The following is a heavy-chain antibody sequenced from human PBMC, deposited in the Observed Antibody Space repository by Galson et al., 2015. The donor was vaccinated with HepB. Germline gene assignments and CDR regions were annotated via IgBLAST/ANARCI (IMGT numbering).Heavy chain of an antibody. Sequence: LRLSCAASGFTFSSYSMNWVRQAPGKGLEWVSSISSSSSYIYYADSVKGRFTISRDNAKNSLYLQMNSLRAEDTAVYYCARERYSSGWYSNPDYWGQGTLVTVSS. CDR2: ISSSSSYI. V-gene: IGHV3-21*01. CDR1: GFTFSSYS. J-gene: IGHJ4*02. CDR3: ARERYSSGWYSNPDY. D-gene: IGHD6-19*01.